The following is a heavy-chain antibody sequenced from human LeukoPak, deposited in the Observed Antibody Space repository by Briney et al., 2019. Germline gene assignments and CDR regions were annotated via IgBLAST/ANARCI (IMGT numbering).Heavy chain of an antibody. Sequence: SVKVSCKASGGTFSSYAISWVRQAPGQGLEWMGGIIPIFGTANYAQKFQGRVTITTDESTSTAYIELSSLRSEDTAVYYCARSSRCGGDCYFDYWGQGTLVTVSS. D-gene: IGHD2-21*02. CDR3: ARSSRCGGDCYFDY. CDR1: GGTFSSYA. CDR2: IIPIFGTA. V-gene: IGHV1-69*05. J-gene: IGHJ4*02.